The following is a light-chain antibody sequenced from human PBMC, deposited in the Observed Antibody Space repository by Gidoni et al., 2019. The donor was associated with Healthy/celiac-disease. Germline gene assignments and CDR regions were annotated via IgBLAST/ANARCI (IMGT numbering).Light chain of an antibody. J-gene: IGLJ1*01. V-gene: IGLV2-14*03. Sequence: SPGQSITISCTGTSSDVGGYNYVSWYQQHPGKAPKLMIYDVSNRPSGVSNRFSGSKSGNTASLTISGLQAEDEADYHCSSYTNSRALGYVFGTGTKATVL. CDR1: SSDVGGYNY. CDR3: SSYTNSRALGYV. CDR2: DVS.